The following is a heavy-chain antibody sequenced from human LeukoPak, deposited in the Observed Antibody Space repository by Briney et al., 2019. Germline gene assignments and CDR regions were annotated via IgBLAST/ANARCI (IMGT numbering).Heavy chain of an antibody. D-gene: IGHD3-22*01. CDR3: AGLANPSGYWD. CDR2: VYSGGST. J-gene: IGHJ4*02. CDR1: GFTFSSYG. V-gene: IGHV3-53*01. Sequence: GGSLRLSCAASGFTFSSYGMHWVRQAPGKGLEWVSVVYSGGSTFYADSVKGRFTISRDNSKNALYLQMNSLRAEDTAVYYCAGLANPSGYWDWGQGTLVTVSS.